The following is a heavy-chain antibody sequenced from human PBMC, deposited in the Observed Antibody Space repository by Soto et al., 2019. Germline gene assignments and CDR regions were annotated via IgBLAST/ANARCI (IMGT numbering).Heavy chain of an antibody. D-gene: IGHD6-19*01. J-gene: IGHJ4*02. Sequence: EVQLLESGGGLEQPGGSLRLSCAASGFTFSTYSMNWVRQAPGKGLEWVSSIRGSGDNTYYADSVKGRFTISRDNSKNTLYLQMNSLRAEDTAVYYCAKGVHASSVRFFDYWGQGTLVTVSS. CDR2: IRGSGDNT. CDR3: AKGVHASSVRFFDY. V-gene: IGHV3-23*01. CDR1: GFTFSTYS.